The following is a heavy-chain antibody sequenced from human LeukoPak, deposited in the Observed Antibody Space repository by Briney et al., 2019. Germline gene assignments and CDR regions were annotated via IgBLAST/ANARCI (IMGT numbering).Heavy chain of an antibody. CDR3: ARGYGSGSYGPDY. V-gene: IGHV3-30-3*01. D-gene: IGHD3-10*01. CDR1: GFTFSSYA. J-gene: IGHJ4*02. CDR2: ISYDGSNK. Sequence: GGSLRLSCAASGFTFSSYAMHWVRQAPGKGLEWVAVISYDGSNKYCADSVKGRFTISRDNSKNTLYLQMNSLRAEDTAVYYCARGYGSGSYGPDYWGQGTLVTVSS.